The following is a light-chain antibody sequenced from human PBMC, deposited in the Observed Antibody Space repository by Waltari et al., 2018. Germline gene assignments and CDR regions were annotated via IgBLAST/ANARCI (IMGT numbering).Light chain of an antibody. J-gene: IGKJ2*01. CDR1: QSLTSN. V-gene: IGKV3-15*01. CDR2: GAS. Sequence: VMTQSPATLSVSPGDSVTLSCRANQSLTSNLAWYQQKPGQPPRLLIFGASTRATGVSDRFSGSGTTTQFSLTISSLQPEDFAVYFCQQYNRWPSTFGQGTKLDIK. CDR3: QQYNRWPST.